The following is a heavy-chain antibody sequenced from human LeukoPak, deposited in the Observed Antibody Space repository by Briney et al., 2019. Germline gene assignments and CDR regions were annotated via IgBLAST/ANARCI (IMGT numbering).Heavy chain of an antibody. CDR2: ISGSGGST. Sequence: GVSLRLSSAASGFTFSSYPMSRVPHAPGNGLEGVTAISGSGGSTYYADSVKGRFTISRDNSKNTLYLQMNSLRAEDTAVYYCAKDPIAAAGDFDYWGQGTLVTVSS. J-gene: IGHJ4*02. V-gene: IGHV3-23*01. D-gene: IGHD6-13*01. CDR1: GFTFSSYP. CDR3: AKDPIAAAGDFDY.